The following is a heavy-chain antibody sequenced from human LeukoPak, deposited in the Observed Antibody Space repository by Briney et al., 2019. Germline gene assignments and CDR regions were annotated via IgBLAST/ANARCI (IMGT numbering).Heavy chain of an antibody. Sequence: GGSLRLSCAASGFTFSSYAIHWVRQAPGKGLEWVAVISYAGTNKYYADSVKGRFTISRDNSKNTLYLQMSSLRPEDTAVYYCARENGPYSSGFPPGIWGQGTMVTVSS. CDR1: GFTFSSYA. CDR2: ISYAGTNK. V-gene: IGHV3-30-3*01. D-gene: IGHD6-19*01. CDR3: ARENGPYSSGFPPGI. J-gene: IGHJ3*02.